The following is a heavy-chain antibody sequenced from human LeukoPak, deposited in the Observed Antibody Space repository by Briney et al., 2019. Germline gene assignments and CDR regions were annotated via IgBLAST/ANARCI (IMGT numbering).Heavy chain of an antibody. J-gene: IGHJ6*03. CDR1: GFTFSSYS. Sequence: PGGSLRLSCAASGFTFSSYSLNWVRQAPGKGLEWVSSITSSSSYIYYADSVKGRFTISRDNSKNTLYLQMNSLRAEGTAVYYCARDFGSHKTHYYYYMDVWGKGTTVTVSS. D-gene: IGHD1-26*01. CDR3: ARDFGSHKTHYYYYMDV. V-gene: IGHV3-21*01. CDR2: ITSSSSYI.